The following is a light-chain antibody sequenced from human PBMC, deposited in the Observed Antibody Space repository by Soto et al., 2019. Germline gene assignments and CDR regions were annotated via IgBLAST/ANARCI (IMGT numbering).Light chain of an antibody. V-gene: IGLV2-23*01. J-gene: IGLJ2*01. CDR2: EGS. Sequence: QSALTHPASVSGSPGQSITISCTGTRSDVGSYNLVSWYQQHPGKAPKLMIYEGSKRPSGVSNRFSGSKSGNTASLTISGLQAEDEADYYCCSYAGSSTTVVFGGGTKLTVL. CDR1: RSDVGSYNL. CDR3: CSYAGSSTTVV.